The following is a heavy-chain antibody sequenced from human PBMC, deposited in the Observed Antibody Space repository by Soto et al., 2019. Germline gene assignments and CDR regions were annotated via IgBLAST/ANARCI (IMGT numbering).Heavy chain of an antibody. CDR3: ARRSPRIGGLIGMDV. J-gene: IGHJ6*02. D-gene: IGHD2-15*01. CDR2: ISGSGGST. CDR1: GFTFSSYA. V-gene: IGHV3-23*01. Sequence: EVQLLESGGGLVQPGGSLRLSCAASGFTFSSYAMSWVRQAPGKGLEWVSAISGSGGSTYYADSVKGRFTISRDNSKNTLDLQMNSLRAEDTAVYYCARRSPRIGGLIGMDVWGQGTTVTVSS.